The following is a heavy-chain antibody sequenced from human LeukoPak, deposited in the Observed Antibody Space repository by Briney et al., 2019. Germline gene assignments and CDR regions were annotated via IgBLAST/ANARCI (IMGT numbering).Heavy chain of an antibody. D-gene: IGHD5-12*01. Sequence: GGSLRLSWVASGXTFSYYSLNWVRQAPGKGLEWVSYINSISGEIWYADSVKGRFTISRDDAKNSLYLQMNSLRDEDTAVYYCARDHGYAFDYWGQGTLVTVSS. J-gene: IGHJ4*02. CDR2: INSISGEI. CDR1: GXTFSYYS. V-gene: IGHV3-48*02. CDR3: ARDHGYAFDY.